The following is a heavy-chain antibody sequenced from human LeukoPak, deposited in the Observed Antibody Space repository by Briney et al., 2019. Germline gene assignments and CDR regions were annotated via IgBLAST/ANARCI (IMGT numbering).Heavy chain of an antibody. CDR3: ARDDYGDYLPGY. Sequence: ASVKVSCKVSGYTLTELSMHWVRQAPGKGLEWMGGFDPEDGETIYAQKFQGRVTMTEDTSTDTAYMELRSLRSDDTAVYYCARDDYGDYLPGYWGQGTLVTVSS. CDR2: FDPEDGET. V-gene: IGHV1-24*01. J-gene: IGHJ4*02. D-gene: IGHD4-17*01. CDR1: GYTLTELS.